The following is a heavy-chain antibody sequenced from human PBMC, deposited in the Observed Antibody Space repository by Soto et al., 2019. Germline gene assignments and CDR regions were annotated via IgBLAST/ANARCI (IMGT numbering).Heavy chain of an antibody. J-gene: IGHJ1*01. D-gene: IGHD2-8*01. Sequence: LRLSCAASGFTFSNYGMSWVRQAPGKGLEWVSVISGSGGSTYYADSVKGRFTLSRDNSKNTVYLQMNSLRAEDAAVYYCAKDSPVGVPLLRDLHDWGQGTMVTVSS. CDR3: AKDSPVGVPLLRDLHD. V-gene: IGHV3-23*01. CDR1: GFTFSNYG. CDR2: ISGSGGST.